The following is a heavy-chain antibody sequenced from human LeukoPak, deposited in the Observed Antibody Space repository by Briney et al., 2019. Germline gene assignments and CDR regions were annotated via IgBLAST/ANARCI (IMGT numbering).Heavy chain of an antibody. Sequence: SETLSLTCTVSGGSISSGSFYWSWIRQPAGKGLEWIGRIYSSGSTNYNPSLKSRVTISVDTSKNQFSLKLRSVTAADTAVYYCARDQGTVIVPTAIGWFDPWGQGTLVTVFS. V-gene: IGHV4-61*02. D-gene: IGHD2-2*02. CDR1: GGSISSGSFY. CDR2: IYSSGST. J-gene: IGHJ5*02. CDR3: ARDQGTVIVPTAIGWFDP.